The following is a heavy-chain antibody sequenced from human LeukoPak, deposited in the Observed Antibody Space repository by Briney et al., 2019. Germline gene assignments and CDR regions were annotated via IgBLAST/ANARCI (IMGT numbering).Heavy chain of an antibody. V-gene: IGHV3-30*04. D-gene: IGHD5-24*01. J-gene: IGHJ4*02. CDR1: GFTFSSYV. CDR3: ARTKQEMATMHAFSY. Sequence: PGGSLRLSCAASGFTFSSYVMHWVGPAPGKGLEGVAVISYDGSNKYYADSVKGRFTISRDNSKNTLYLQMNSLRAEDTAVYYCARTKQEMATMHAFSYWGQGTLVTVSS. CDR2: ISYDGSNK.